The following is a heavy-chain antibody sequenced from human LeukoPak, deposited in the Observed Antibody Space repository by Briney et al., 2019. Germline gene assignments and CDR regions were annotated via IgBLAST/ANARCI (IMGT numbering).Heavy chain of an antibody. V-gene: IGHV3-23*01. J-gene: IGHJ4*02. CDR1: GFTFTTYA. Sequence: TGGSLRLSCVASGFTFTTYALSWVRQAPGKGLEWVSTISADGRRSNYADSVKGRFTISRDTSKNTLYLQMYSLRAEDTAKYYCAKVDTSGWYEVLDFWGQGTLVTVSS. CDR3: AKVDTSGWYEVLDF. D-gene: IGHD6-19*01. CDR2: ISADGRRS.